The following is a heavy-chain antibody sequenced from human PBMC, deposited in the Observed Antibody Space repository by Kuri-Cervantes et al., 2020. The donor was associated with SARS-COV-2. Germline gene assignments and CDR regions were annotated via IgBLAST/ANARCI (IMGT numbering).Heavy chain of an antibody. D-gene: IGHD6-6*01. CDR2: IYYSGST. V-gene: IGHV4-30-4*08. J-gene: IGHJ4*02. Sequence: SETLSLTCTVSGGSISSGDYYWSWIRQPPGKGLEWIGYIYYSGSTYYNPSLKSRVTISVGTSKNQFSLKLSSVTAADTAVYYCARHIAARSPFDYWGQGTLVTVSS. CDR3: ARHIAARSPFDY. CDR1: GGSISSGDYY.